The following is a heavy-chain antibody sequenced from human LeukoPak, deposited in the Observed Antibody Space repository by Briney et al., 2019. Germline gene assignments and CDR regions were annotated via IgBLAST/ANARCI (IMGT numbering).Heavy chain of an antibody. Sequence: GGSLRLSCAASGFTFSSYAMSWVRQAPGKGLEWVSGISGSGGSTFYADSVKGRFTISRDNSKNTLYLQMSRLRAEDTAVYYCAKGHCVYIREFDYWGQGTLVTVSS. CDR2: ISGSGGST. CDR1: GFTFSSYA. D-gene: IGHD5/OR15-5a*01. V-gene: IGHV3-23*01. CDR3: AKGHCVYIREFDY. J-gene: IGHJ4*02.